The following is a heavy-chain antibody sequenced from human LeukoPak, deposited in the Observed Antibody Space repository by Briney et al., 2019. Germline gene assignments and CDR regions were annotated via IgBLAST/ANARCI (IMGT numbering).Heavy chain of an antibody. J-gene: IGHJ6*03. CDR3: ATSSGYHTSNYYYYYMDV. D-gene: IGHD3-3*01. CDR2: VDPEDGET. V-gene: IGHV1-69-2*01. CDR1: GYTFTYYY. Sequence: GASVKVSCKVSGYTFTYYYMHWVQQAPGKGLEWMGLVDPEDGETIYAEKFQGRVTITADTSTDTAYMELSSLRSEDTAVYYCATSSGYHTSNYYYYYMDVWGKGTTVTVSS.